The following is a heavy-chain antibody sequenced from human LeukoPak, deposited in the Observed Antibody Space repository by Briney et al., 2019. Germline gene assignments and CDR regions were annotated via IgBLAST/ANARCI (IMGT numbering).Heavy chain of an antibody. CDR3: ATGGYSSSWPTRGAFGI. D-gene: IGHD6-13*01. J-gene: IGHJ3*02. CDR1: GYTLTELS. Sequence: EASVKVSCKVSGYTLTELSMHWVRQAPGKGLEWMGGFDPEDGETIYAQKFQGRVTMTEDTSTDTAHMELSSLRSEDTAVYYCATGGYSSSWPTRGAFGIWGQGTMVTVSS. V-gene: IGHV1-24*01. CDR2: FDPEDGET.